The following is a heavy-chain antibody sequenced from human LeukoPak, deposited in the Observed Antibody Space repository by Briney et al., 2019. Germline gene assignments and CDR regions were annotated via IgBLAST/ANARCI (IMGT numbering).Heavy chain of an antibody. CDR1: GFTFSNYA. Sequence: QTGGSLRLSCAASGFTFSNYAMSWVRQAPGKGLEWVSVISGGGGGTYYADSVKGRFTISRDNSQNTLYLQMNSLRAEDTAVYYCATGYCSSTTCSVDYWGQGTLVTVSS. D-gene: IGHD2-2*01. CDR2: ISGGGGGT. V-gene: IGHV3-23*01. CDR3: ATGYCSSTTCSVDY. J-gene: IGHJ4*02.